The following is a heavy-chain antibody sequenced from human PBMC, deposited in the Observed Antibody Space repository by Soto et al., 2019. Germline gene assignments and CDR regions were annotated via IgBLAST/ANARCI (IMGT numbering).Heavy chain of an antibody. CDR2: IYYSGST. D-gene: IGHD1-26*01. V-gene: IGHV4-59*01. CDR3: SRDAEPNSDSYPHFDD. CDR1: GGSISSYY. J-gene: IGHJ4*02. Sequence: SXTLSLTCAVSGGSISSYYWSWIRQPPVKGLEWIGYIYYSGSTNYNPSLKSRVTMSVDTSKIQFSLKLGSVTAADSAVYYCSRDAEPNSDSYPHFDDWGQGTLVTVSS.